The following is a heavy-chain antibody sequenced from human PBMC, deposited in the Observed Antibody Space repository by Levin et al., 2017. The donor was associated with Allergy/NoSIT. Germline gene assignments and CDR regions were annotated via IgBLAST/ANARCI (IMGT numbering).Heavy chain of an antibody. CDR3: ARVVRGGYCSSTSCYPRGWFDP. D-gene: IGHD2-2*01. CDR2: INHSGST. CDR1: GGSFSGYY. J-gene: IGHJ5*02. Sequence: SETLSLTCAVYGGSFSGYYWSWIRQPPGKGLEWIGEINHSGSTNYNPSLKSRVTISVDTSKNQFSLKLSSVTAADTAVYYCARVVRGGYCSSTSCYPRGWFDPWGQGTLVTVSS. V-gene: IGHV4-34*01.